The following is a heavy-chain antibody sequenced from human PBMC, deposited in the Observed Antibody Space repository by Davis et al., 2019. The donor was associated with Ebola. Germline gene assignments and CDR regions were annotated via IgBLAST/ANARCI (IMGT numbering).Heavy chain of an antibody. V-gene: IGHV3-23*01. J-gene: IGHJ6*02. CDR2: ISGSGGST. CDR1: GFTFSSYA. CDR3: AKGRVPSYWPYLSYYYYGMDV. Sequence: GESLKISCAASGFTFSSYAMSWVRQAPGKGLEWVSAISGSGGSTYYADSVKGRFTISRDNSKNTLYLQMNSLRAEDTAVYYCAKGRVPSYWPYLSYYYYGMDVWGQGTTVTVSS. D-gene: IGHD1-26*01.